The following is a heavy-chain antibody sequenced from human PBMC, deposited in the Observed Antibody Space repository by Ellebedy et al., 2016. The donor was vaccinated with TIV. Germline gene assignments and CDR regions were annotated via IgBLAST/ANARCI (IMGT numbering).Heavy chain of an antibody. V-gene: IGHV3-30*18. CDR2: ISYDGSNK. J-gene: IGHJ4*02. CDR1: GFTFSSYG. CDR3: AKSPAP. Sequence: GESLKISXAASGFTFSSYGMHWVRQAPGKGLEWVAVISYDGSNKYYADSVKGRFTISRDNSKNTLYLQMNSLRAEDTAVYYCAKSPAPWGQGTLVTVSS.